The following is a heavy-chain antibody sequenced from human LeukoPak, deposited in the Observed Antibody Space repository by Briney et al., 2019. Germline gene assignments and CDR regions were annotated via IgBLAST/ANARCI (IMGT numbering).Heavy chain of an antibody. D-gene: IGHD3-10*01. CDR3: ARGDGAGHY. CDR1: GFIFSSYE. V-gene: IGHV3-48*03. CDR2: ISGSGSTR. Sequence: QPGGSLRLSCAASGFIFSSYEMNWVRQAPGKGLERVSYISGSGSTRYYADSVKGRFTISRDNAKNSLFLQMNSLRAEDTAVYYCARGDGAGHYWGQGTLVTVSS. J-gene: IGHJ4*02.